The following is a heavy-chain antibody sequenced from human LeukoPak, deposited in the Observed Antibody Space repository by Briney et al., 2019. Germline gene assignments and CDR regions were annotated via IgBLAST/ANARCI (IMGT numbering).Heavy chain of an antibody. Sequence: GGSLRLSCAASGFTFSSYGMHWVRQAPGKGLEWVAVISYDRSNKYYADSVKGRFTISRDNSKNTLYLQMNSLRAEDTAVYYCAKDYYDSSGYLYYFDYWGQGTLVTVSS. CDR1: GFTFSSYG. J-gene: IGHJ4*02. CDR3: AKDYYDSSGYLYYFDY. D-gene: IGHD3-22*01. CDR2: ISYDRSNK. V-gene: IGHV3-30*18.